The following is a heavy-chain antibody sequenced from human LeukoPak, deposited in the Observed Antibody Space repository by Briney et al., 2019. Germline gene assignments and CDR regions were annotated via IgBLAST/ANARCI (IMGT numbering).Heavy chain of an antibody. D-gene: IGHD3-22*01. CDR1: GFILSDFY. V-gene: IGHV3-72*01. CDR2: IRSRASRYTT. J-gene: IGHJ4*02. CDR3: ARTTSGSADY. Sequence: GGSLRLSCAASGFILSDFYMDWVRQAPRKGLEWVGRIRSRASRYTTEYAASVRGRFTIYGDASKNSLYLQMESLKIDDTAIYYCARTTSGSADYWGQGSLVTVFS.